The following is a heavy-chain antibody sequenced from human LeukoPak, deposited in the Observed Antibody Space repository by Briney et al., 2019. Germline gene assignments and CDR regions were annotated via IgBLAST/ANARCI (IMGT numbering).Heavy chain of an antibody. CDR2: ISAYNGNT. V-gene: IGHV1-18*01. J-gene: IGHJ4*02. CDR3: ARGGNYYDSSGYYYVGYFDY. Sequence: ASVEVSCKASGYTFTSYGISWVRQAPGQGLEWMGWISAYNGNTNYAQKLQGRVTMTTDTSTSTAYMELRSLRSDDTAVYYCARGGNYYDSSGYYYVGYFDYWGQGTLVTVSS. D-gene: IGHD3-22*01. CDR1: GYTFTSYG.